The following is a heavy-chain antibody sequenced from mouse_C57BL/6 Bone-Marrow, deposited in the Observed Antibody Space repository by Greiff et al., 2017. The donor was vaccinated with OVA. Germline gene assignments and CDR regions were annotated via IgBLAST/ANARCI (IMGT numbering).Heavy chain of an antibody. J-gene: IGHJ4*01. V-gene: IGHV1-26*01. CDR3: ARAFYVSYAMDY. D-gene: IGHD1-1*01. CDR1: GYTFTDYY. CDR2: INPNNGGT. Sequence: VVEPGASVKISCKASGYTFTDYYMNWVKQSHGKSLEWIGDINPNNGGTSYNQKFKGTATLTVDKSSSTAYMELRSLTSEDSAVYYCARAFYVSYAMDYWGQGTSVTVSS.